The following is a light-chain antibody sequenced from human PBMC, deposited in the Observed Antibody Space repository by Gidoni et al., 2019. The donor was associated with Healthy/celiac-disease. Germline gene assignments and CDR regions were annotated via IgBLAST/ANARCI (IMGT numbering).Light chain of an antibody. V-gene: IGKV1-39*01. J-gene: IGKJ5*01. CDR2: AAS. CDR1: QSSSSY. Sequence: DIQMTQPPSSLSASVGDRVTITCRASQSSSSYLNWYQQKPGKAPTLLMYAASSLQSGVPSRFSSSGSGTDFTLTISSLQPEDFATYYCQQSYSTPRATFGQGTRLEIK. CDR3: QQSYSTPRAT.